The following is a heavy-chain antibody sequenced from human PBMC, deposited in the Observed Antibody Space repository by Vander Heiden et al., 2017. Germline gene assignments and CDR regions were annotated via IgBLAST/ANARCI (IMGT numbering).Heavy chain of an antibody. Sequence: QVQLVESGGGLVTPGGSLRPPCAASGVTFSDHYMSSIRQPPGKGLEWISYIASSGSTIYYADSVKGRFTVSRDNAKNSLFLQMNSLRAEDTAVYYCARGAGPLFDPWGQGTLVTVSS. CDR1: GVTFSDHY. CDR3: ARGAGPLFDP. V-gene: IGHV3-11*01. CDR2: IASSGSTI. J-gene: IGHJ5*02.